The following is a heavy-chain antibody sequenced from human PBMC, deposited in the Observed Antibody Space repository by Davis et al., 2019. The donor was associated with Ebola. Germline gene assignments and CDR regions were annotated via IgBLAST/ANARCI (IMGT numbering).Heavy chain of an antibody. V-gene: IGHV4-39*07. CDR2: INHSGST. CDR3: ARGHSYGY. D-gene: IGHD5-18*01. CDR1: GGSISSSSYY. J-gene: IGHJ4*02. Sequence: MPSETLSLTCSVSGGSISSSSYYWGWIRQPPGKGLEWIGEINHSGSTNYNPSLKSRVTISVDTSKNQFSLKLSSVTAADTAVYYCARGHSYGYWGQGALVTVSS.